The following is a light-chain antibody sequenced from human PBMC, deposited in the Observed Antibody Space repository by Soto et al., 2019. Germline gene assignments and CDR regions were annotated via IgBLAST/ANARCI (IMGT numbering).Light chain of an antibody. CDR1: QSVSSNY. Sequence: EIVLTQSPGTLSLSPGERATLSCSVSQSVSSNYLAWYQQKPGQAPRLLIYATSSRATGIPGRFSGSGSGTDFTLTISRLEPEDFAVYYCQQSGNSLYTFGQGTKLEI. J-gene: IGKJ2*01. CDR2: ATS. CDR3: QQSGNSLYT. V-gene: IGKV3-20*01.